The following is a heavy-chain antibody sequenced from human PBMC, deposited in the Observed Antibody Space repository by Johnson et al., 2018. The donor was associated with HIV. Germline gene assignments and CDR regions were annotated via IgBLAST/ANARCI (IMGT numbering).Heavy chain of an antibody. CDR1: GFTFSSYG. CDR2: ISWNSGSL. CDR3: AKELVSLEDAFDI. V-gene: IGHV3-9*01. J-gene: IGHJ3*02. Sequence: VQLVESGGGVVQPGGSLRLSCAASGFTFSSYGMHWVRQAPGKGLEWVSGISWNSGSLGYADSVKGRFTISRDNAKNSLHLQMNSLRVEDTALYYCAKELVSLEDAFDIWGQGTMVTVSS. D-gene: IGHD3-16*02.